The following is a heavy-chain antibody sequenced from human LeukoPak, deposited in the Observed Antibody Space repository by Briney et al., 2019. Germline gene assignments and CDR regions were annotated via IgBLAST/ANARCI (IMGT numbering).Heavy chain of an antibody. CDR3: ARGVVSPHWFDP. CDR2: IYSGGST. Sequence: GGSPRLSCAASGFTVSSNYMSWVRQAPGKGLEWVSVIYSGGSTYYADSVKGRFTISRDNSKNTLYLQMNSLRAEDTAVYYCARGVVSPHWFDPWGQGTLVTVSS. CDR1: GFTVSSNY. V-gene: IGHV3-53*01. J-gene: IGHJ5*02.